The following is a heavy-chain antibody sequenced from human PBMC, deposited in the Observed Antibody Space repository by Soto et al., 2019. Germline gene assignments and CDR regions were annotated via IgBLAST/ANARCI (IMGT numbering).Heavy chain of an antibody. J-gene: IGHJ4*02. CDR1: GGSIGSRSYY. V-gene: IGHV4-39*01. Sequence: PSETLSLTCNVSGGSIGSRSYYWGWIRQPPGKGLEWIGHIFHTGSTYYNPSLKSRVTISVDTSKNQFSLKLSSVTATDTAVYYCARRRIVVTTNFDYWGQGTLVTVSS. D-gene: IGHD1-26*01. CDR2: IFHTGST. CDR3: ARRRIVVTTNFDY.